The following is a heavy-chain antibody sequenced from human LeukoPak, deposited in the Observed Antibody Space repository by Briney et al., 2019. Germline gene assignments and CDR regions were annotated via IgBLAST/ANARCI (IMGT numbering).Heavy chain of an antibody. Sequence: ASVKVSCKASGYTFTSYAMHWVRQALGQRLEWMGWINAGNGNTKYSQKFQGRVTITRDTSASTAYMELSSLRSEDTAVYYCARGAVLMVYAIVNYGMDVWGQGTTVTVSS. CDR1: GYTFTSYA. CDR3: ARGAVLMVYAIVNYGMDV. V-gene: IGHV1-3*01. J-gene: IGHJ6*02. CDR2: INAGNGNT. D-gene: IGHD2-8*01.